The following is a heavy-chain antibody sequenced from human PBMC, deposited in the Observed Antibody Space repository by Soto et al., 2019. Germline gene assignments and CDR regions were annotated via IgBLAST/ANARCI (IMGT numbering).Heavy chain of an antibody. Sequence: PGGSLRLSCAASGFTFDDYAMHWVWQAPGKGLEWVSGISWNSGSIGYADSVKGRFTISRDNAKNSLYLQMNSLRAEDTALYYCAKVLEDTFFGVDNYYYYYMAVWGKGTTVTVSS. V-gene: IGHV3-9*01. D-gene: IGHD3-3*01. CDR2: ISWNSGSI. CDR3: AKVLEDTFFGVDNYYYYYMAV. CDR1: GFTFDDYA. J-gene: IGHJ6*03.